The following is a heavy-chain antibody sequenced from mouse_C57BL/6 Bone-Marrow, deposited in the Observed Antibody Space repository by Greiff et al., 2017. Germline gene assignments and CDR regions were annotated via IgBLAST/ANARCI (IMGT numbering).Heavy chain of an antibody. Sequence: EVQLQESGTVLARPGASVKMSCKTSGYTFTSYWMHWVKQRPGQGLEWIGAINPGNSDTSYNQKFKGKAKLTVVTSASTAYMKLSSLTNEDSAVYYCTREGGPRCYYFDYWGQGTTLTVSS. D-gene: IGHD1-1*01. J-gene: IGHJ2*01. V-gene: IGHV1-5*01. CDR3: TREGGPRCYYFDY. CDR1: GYTFTSYW. CDR2: INPGNSDT.